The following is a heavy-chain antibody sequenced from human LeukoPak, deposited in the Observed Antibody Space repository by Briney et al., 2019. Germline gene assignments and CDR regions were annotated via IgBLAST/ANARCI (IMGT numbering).Heavy chain of an antibody. Sequence: GGSLRLSCAASGFTFSSYAMSWVRQAPGKGLEWVSYISSGGNIIYYADSVKGRFTISRDNAKNSLYLQMNSLRAEDTAVYYCARVILTHYYSDYWGQGTLVTVSS. CDR2: ISSGGNII. CDR1: GFTFSSYA. J-gene: IGHJ4*02. V-gene: IGHV3-48*03. CDR3: ARVILTHYYSDY. D-gene: IGHD3-9*01.